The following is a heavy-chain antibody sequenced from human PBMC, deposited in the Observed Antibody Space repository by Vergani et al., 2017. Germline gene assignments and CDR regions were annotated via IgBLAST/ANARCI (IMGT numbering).Heavy chain of an antibody. D-gene: IGHD2-15*01. Sequence: QVQLVESEGGVVQPGRSLTLSCVASGFTLSSHGMHWVRPAPGKGLEWVAVIWYDGSNKYYGDSVKGRFTISRDNSKNTLYLQMNSLRGENTAVYYSARWCNEKRLDSWGQGTLVTVSS. CDR1: GFTLSSHG. V-gene: IGHV3-33*04. CDR3: ARWCNEKRLDS. J-gene: IGHJ5*01. CDR2: IWYDGSNK.